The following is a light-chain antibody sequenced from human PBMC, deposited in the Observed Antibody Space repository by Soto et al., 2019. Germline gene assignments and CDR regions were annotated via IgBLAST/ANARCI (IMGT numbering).Light chain of an antibody. CDR3: QQYGSSPFA. Sequence: EIVLTQSTATLSLSPGERATLSCIASQSVSSNYLAWYQQKPGQAPRLLIYGASSRAAGIPDRFSGSGSGTDFTLTISRLEPEDFAVYYCQQYGSSPFAFGQGTKVDI. J-gene: IGKJ1*01. CDR2: GAS. CDR1: QSVSSNY. V-gene: IGKV3-20*01.